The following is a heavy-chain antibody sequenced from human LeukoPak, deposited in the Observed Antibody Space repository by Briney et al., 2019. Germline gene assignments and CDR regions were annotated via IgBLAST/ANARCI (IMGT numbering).Heavy chain of an antibody. J-gene: IGHJ4*02. CDR1: GFTFSSCS. V-gene: IGHV3-21*01. CDR3: ARTPYSSGWHNFDY. D-gene: IGHD6-19*01. Sequence: GGSLRLSCAASGFTFSSCSMNWVRQAPGKGLEWVSSISSSSSYIYYADSVKGRFTISRDNAKNSLYLQMNSLRAEDTAVYYCARTPYSSGWHNFDYWGQGTLVTVSS. CDR2: ISSSSSYI.